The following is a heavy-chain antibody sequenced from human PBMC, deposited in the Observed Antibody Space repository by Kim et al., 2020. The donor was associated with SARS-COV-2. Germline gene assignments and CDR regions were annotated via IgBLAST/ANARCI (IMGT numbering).Heavy chain of an antibody. CDR3: ARADFWSGPRTFDY. D-gene: IGHD3-3*01. Sequence: NPSLKCRVTISLDTSENHFSLQLSSVTAADTAVYYCARADFWSGPRTFDYWGQGTLVTVSS. V-gene: IGHV4-39*07. J-gene: IGHJ4*02.